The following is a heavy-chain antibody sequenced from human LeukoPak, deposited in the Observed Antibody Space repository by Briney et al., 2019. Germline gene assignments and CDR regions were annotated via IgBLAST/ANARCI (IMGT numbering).Heavy chain of an antibody. D-gene: IGHD5-18*01. CDR3: ARQTLTVDTAMDFDP. Sequence: SETLSFTCTVSGGSISSYYWSWIRQPPGKGLEWIGYIYYSGSTNYNPSLKSRVTISVDTSKNQFSLKLSSVTAADTAVYYCARQTLTVDTAMDFDPWGQGTLVTVSS. CDR2: IYYSGST. V-gene: IGHV4-59*08. J-gene: IGHJ5*02. CDR1: GGSISSYY.